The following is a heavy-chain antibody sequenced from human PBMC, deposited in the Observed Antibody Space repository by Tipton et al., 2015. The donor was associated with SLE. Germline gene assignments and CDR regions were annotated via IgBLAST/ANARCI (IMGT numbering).Heavy chain of an antibody. J-gene: IGHJ4*02. D-gene: IGHD6-19*01. CDR2: IYYSGST. CDR1: GDSISRYY. CDR3: ARDLSSSGIADY. V-gene: IGHV4-59*01. Sequence: LRLSCTVSGDSISRYYWSWIRQPPGKGLEWIGYIYYSGSTNYNPSLKSRITISLDTSKNQFSLKLNSVTAADTAVYYCARDLSSSGIADYWGQGTLVTVSS.